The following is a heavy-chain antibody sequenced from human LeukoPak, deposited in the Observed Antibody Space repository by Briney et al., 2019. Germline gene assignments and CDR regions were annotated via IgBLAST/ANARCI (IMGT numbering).Heavy chain of an antibody. D-gene: IGHD2-15*01. CDR2: INPNTGDT. CDR3: ASKGAGHCYDASCMGSFDL. V-gene: IGHV1-2*02. Sequence: ASVKLSCKASGYPSTDYYLHWVRHAPGPGLEWMGCINPNTGDTNSAQNFQGRVITTRDTSITTAYMELSRLKSDDTALYYCASKGAGHCYDASCMGSFDLWGQGTTVAVSS. J-gene: IGHJ3*01. CDR1: GYPSTDYY.